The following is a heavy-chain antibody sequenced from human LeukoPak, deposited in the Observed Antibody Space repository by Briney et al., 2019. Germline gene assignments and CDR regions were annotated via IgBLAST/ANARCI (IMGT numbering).Heavy chain of an antibody. D-gene: IGHD6-19*01. CDR3: AKGYSSGWYFTHGFDY. V-gene: IGHV3-23*01. J-gene: IGHJ4*02. Sequence: GGSLRLSCAASGFTFSSCSMNWVRQAPGKGLEWVSAISGRGGSTYYPDSVKGRFTISRDNSKNTLYLQMNSLRAEDTAVYYCAKGYSSGWYFTHGFDYWGQGTLVTVSS. CDR1: GFTFSSCS. CDR2: ISGRGGST.